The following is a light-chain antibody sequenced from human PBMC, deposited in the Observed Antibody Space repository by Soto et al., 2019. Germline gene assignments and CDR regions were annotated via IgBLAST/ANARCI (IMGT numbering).Light chain of an antibody. CDR2: GAS. J-gene: IGKJ1*01. CDR3: QQYNTWPRT. CDR1: QSVSSD. V-gene: IGKV3-15*01. Sequence: EIVMTQSPATLSVSPGERATLSCRASQSVSSDLAWYHQKPGQAPRLLIYGASTRATGIPARFSGSGSGTEFTLTIHSLQSEDFAVYYCQQYNTWPRTFGQGTKVDIK.